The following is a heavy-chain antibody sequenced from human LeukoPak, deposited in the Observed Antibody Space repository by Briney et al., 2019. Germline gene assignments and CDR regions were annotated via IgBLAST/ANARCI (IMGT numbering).Heavy chain of an antibody. V-gene: IGHV1-69*13. D-gene: IGHD6-13*01. CDR2: IIPIFGTA. Sequence: GASVKVSCKASGGTFSSYAISWVRQAPGQGREWMGGIIPIFGTANYAQKFQGRVTITADESTSTAYMELSSLRSEDTAVYYCARAHTGYSSSWYGGYWGQGTLVTVSS. CDR3: ARAHTGYSSSWYGGY. J-gene: IGHJ4*02. CDR1: GGTFSSYA.